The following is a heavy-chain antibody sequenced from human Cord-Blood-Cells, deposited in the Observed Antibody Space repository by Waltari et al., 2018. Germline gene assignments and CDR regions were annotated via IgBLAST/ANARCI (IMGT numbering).Heavy chain of an antibody. Sequence: QVQLQESGPGLVKPSQTLSLTCTVSGGSISSGGYSWSWIRQHPGKGLEWIGYIYYSGSTYYNPSLKSRVTISVDTSKNQFSLKLSSVTAADTAVYYCARDQGGLRNDAFDIWGQGTMVTVSS. CDR2: IYYSGST. CDR1: GGSISSGGYS. CDR3: ARDQGGLRNDAFDI. V-gene: IGHV4-31*03. J-gene: IGHJ3*02. D-gene: IGHD3-16*01.